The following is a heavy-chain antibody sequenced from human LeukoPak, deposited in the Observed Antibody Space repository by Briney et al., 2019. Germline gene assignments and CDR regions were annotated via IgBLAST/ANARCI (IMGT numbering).Heavy chain of an antibody. CDR3: ARFSGRGVSNDY. J-gene: IGHJ4*02. CDR1: GYTFTSYD. Sequence: GASAKVSCKASGYTFTSYDINWVRQATGQGLEWMGWMNPNSGNTGYAQKFQGRVTMTRNTSISTAYMELSSLRSEDTAVYYCARFSGRGVSNDYWGQGTLVTVSS. D-gene: IGHD3-10*01. V-gene: IGHV1-8*01. CDR2: MNPNSGNT.